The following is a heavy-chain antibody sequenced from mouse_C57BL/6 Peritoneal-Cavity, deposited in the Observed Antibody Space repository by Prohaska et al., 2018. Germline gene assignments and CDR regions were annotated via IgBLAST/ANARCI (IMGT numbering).Heavy chain of an antibody. CDR2: INPNNGGT. Sequence: GYTFTDYYMNWVKQSHGKSLEWIGDINPNNGGTSYNQKFKGKATLTVDKSSSTAYMELRSLTSEDSAVYYCARYYYGSSWFAYWGQGTLVTVSA. D-gene: IGHD1-1*01. CDR1: GYTFTDYY. CDR3: ARYYYGSSWFAY. V-gene: IGHV1-26*01. J-gene: IGHJ3*01.